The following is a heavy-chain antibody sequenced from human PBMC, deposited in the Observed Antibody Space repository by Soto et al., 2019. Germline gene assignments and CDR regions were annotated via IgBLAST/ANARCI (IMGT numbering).Heavy chain of an antibody. CDR1: GESFSRHS. D-gene: IGHD5-12*01. Sequence: PSETLSLTCAVYGESFSRHSWAWIRQTPGEGLEWIGEINPFGSTVLGPSLKSRVSMSIDTSKMQFSLNLASVTVADSATYYCAKKHYSGFDMWGQGTLVTVSS. CDR2: INPFGST. V-gene: IGHV4-34*01. J-gene: IGHJ4*02. CDR3: AKKHYSGFDM.